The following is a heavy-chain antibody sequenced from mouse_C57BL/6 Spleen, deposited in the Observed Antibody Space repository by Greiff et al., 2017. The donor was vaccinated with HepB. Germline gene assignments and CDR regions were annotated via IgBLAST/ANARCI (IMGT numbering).Heavy chain of an antibody. CDR2: IYPGDGDT. V-gene: IGHV1-80*01. CDR1: GYAFSSYW. Sequence: QVQLQQSGAELVKPGASVKISCKASGYAFSSYWMNWVKQRPGKGLEWIGQIYPGDGDTNYNGKFKGKATLTADKSSSTAYMQLSSLTSEDSAVYFCARYVYGDGYFDVWGTGTTVTVSS. CDR3: ARYVYGDGYFDV. D-gene: IGHD2-13*01. J-gene: IGHJ1*03.